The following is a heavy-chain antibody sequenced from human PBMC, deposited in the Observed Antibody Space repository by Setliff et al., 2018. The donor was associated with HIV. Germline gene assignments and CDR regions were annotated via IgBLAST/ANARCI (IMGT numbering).Heavy chain of an antibody. CDR2: IYNRGST. Sequence: SETLSLTCAVSGYAISSGYYWGWIRRPPGKGLEWIGSIYNRGSTYYNPSLTSRVIISVDTSKNQFSVKLNSVTAADTAVYYCERHDASYYKWNDEVIWNHYGLDVWGQGTTVTVSS. D-gene: IGHD1-20*01. J-gene: IGHJ6*02. CDR1: GYAISSGYY. CDR3: ERHDASYYKWNDEVIWNHYGLDV. V-gene: IGHV4-38-2*01.